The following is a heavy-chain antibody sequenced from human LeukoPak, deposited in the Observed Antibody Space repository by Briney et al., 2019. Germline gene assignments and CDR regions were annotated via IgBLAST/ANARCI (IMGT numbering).Heavy chain of an antibody. D-gene: IGHD3-10*01. CDR2: IYFTGSP. V-gene: IGHV4-30-2*01. CDR1: GDSITSGGYC. CDR3: ARILQSGPYPNWYFDL. Sequence: KTSETLSLTCTVSGDSITSGGYCWSWIRQPPGKGLEWIGYIYFTGSPYYSPALTSRLSISVDTSKNQFSLMLTSVSAADTAVYYCARILQSGPYPNWYFDLWGRGTLVTVSS. J-gene: IGHJ2*01.